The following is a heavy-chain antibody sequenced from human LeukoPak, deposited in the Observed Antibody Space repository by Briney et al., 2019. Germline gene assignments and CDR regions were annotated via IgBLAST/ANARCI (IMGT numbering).Heavy chain of an antibody. CDR2: VDPEDGET. D-gene: IGHD3-22*01. CDR1: GYTFTDYY. V-gene: IGHV1-69-2*01. J-gene: IGHJ4*02. CDR3: ARGGAMIVVVNEYDY. Sequence: ASVKTSXKVSGYTFTDYYMHWVQQAPGKGLEWMGLVDPEDGETIYAEKFQGRVTITADTSTDTAYMELSSLRSEDTAVYYCARGGAMIVVVNEYDYWGQGTLVTVSS.